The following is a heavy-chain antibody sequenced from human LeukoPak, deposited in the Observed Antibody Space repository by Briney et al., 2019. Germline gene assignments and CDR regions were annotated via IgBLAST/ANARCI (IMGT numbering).Heavy chain of an antibody. CDR2: MNPNSGNT. Sequence: ASVKVSCKASGYTFTSYDINWVRQATGQGLEWMGWMNPNSGNTGYAQKFQGRVTITRNTSISTAYMELSSLRSEDTAVYYCARVGSSSWAYYYYYYMDVWGKGTTVTVSS. V-gene: IGHV1-8*03. D-gene: IGHD6-13*01. J-gene: IGHJ6*03. CDR1: GYTFTSYD. CDR3: ARVGSSSWAYYYYYYMDV.